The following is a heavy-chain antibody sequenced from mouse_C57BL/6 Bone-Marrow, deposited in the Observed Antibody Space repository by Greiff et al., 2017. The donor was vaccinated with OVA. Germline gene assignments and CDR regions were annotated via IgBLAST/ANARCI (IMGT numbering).Heavy chain of an antibody. CDR2: INPYNGGT. CDR3: ARRKYYGNNYYAMDY. J-gene: IGHJ4*01. V-gene: IGHV1-19*01. D-gene: IGHD1-1*01. CDR1: GYTFTDYY. Sequence: EVQRVESGPVLVKPGASVKMSCKASGYTFTDYYMNWVKQSHGKSLEWIGVINPYNGGTSYNQKFKGKATLTVDKSSSTAYMELNSLTSEDSAVYYCARRKYYGNNYYAMDYWGQGTSGTVSS.